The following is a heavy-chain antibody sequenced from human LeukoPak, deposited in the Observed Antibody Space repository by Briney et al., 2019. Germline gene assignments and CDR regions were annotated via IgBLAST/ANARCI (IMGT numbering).Heavy chain of an antibody. CDR2: ITGSGAST. J-gene: IGHJ5*02. CDR1: GFTFSGYA. CDR3: AKSGYSSSWSNAAVYNWFDP. Sequence: GGSLRLSCAASGFTFSGYAMTWVRQPPGKGLEWVSGITGSGASTHYADSVKGRFTISRDNSKNTLYLQMNSLRAEDTAVYYCAKSGYSSSWSNAAVYNWFDPWGQGTLVTVSS. D-gene: IGHD6-13*01. V-gene: IGHV3-23*01.